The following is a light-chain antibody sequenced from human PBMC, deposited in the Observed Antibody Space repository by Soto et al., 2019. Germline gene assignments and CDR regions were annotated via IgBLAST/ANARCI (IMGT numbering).Light chain of an antibody. CDR1: LNLHSF. CDR2: DGS. CDR3: QQPSNWPPC. V-gene: IGKV3-11*01. Sequence: VLTQSPATLSVSEGERFTLSCRASLNLHSFLNWYQQRPGQAPRPLIYDGSKRAAGVPDRISGDGSGTDYPLTTYNLEPEDCAVYCCQQPSNWPPCFGQGTRLEIK. J-gene: IGKJ5*01.